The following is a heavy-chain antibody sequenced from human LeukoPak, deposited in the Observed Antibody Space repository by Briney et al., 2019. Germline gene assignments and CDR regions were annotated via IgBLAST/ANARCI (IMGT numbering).Heavy chain of an antibody. CDR1: GASISSYY. CDR2: VYYSGST. D-gene: IGHD2-2*01. CDR3: ARDASTWSN. J-gene: IGHJ4*02. Sequence: SETLSLTCTVSGASISSYYWSWIRQPPGKGLEWIGYVYYSGSTNYNPSLKSRVTISVDTSKNQFSLKLSSVTAADTAVYYCARDASTWSNWGQGTLVTVSS. V-gene: IGHV4-59*01.